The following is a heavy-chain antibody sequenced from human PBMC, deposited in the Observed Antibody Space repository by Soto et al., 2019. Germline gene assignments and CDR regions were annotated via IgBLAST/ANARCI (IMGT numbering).Heavy chain of an antibody. CDR2: IKQDGSEK. D-gene: IGHD6-13*01. CDR1: GFTCSSFW. Sequence: EVQLVESGGGLVQPGGSLRLSCAASGFTCSSFWMSWVRQAAGKGLEWVANIKQDGSEKYYVESVKGRFTISRDNAKNSLYLQMNSLRAEDTAVYYCSRRITAAGDYDYWGQGTLVTVSS. V-gene: IGHV3-7*01. CDR3: SRRITAAGDYDY. J-gene: IGHJ4*02.